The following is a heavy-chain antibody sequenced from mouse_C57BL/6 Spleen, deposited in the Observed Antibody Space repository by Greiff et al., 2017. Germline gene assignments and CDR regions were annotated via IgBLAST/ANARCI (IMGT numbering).Heavy chain of an antibody. CDR3: ARTGGYAMDY. J-gene: IGHJ4*01. D-gene: IGHD4-1*01. CDR1: GFNIKDDY. Sequence: VQLQESGAELVRPRASVKLSCTASGFNIKDDYMHWVKQRPEQGLEWIGWIDPENGDTEYASKFQGKATITADTSSNTAYLQLSSLTSEDSAVYYCARTGGYAMDYWGQGTSVTVSS. V-gene: IGHV14-4*01. CDR2: IDPENGDT.